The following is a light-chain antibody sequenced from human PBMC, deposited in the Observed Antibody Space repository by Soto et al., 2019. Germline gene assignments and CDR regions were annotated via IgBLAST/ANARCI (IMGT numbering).Light chain of an antibody. CDR3: QQYSNWPPWT. V-gene: IGKV3-15*01. CDR2: RAS. J-gene: IGKJ1*01. CDR1: QSVSSN. Sequence: EIVMTKSPATLSVSPGERATLSCRASQSVSSNLSWYQQKPGQAHSPLIYRASTRPTGIPARCSGSGSGTEFMLSISSVQSEDFALYYGQQYSNWPPWTFGQGTKVEIK.